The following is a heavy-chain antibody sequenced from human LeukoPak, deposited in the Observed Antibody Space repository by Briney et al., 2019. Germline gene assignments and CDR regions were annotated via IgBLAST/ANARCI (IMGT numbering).Heavy chain of an antibody. J-gene: IGHJ4*02. Sequence: PSQTLSLTCTVSGGSISSGGYYWSWIRQHPGKGLEWIGYIYYSGSTYYNPSLKSRVTISVDTSKNQFSLKLSSVTAADTAVYYCAREVRLKQNAIDYWGQGTLVTVSS. V-gene: IGHV4-31*03. D-gene: IGHD3-10*01. CDR3: AREVRLKQNAIDY. CDR2: IYYSGST. CDR1: GGSISSGGYY.